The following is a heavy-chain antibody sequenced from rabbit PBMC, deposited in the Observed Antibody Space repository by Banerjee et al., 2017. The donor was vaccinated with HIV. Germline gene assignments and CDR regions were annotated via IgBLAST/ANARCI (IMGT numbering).Heavy chain of an antibody. Sequence: LEESGGDLVKPEGSLTLTCTASGFSFSNKYVMCWVRQAPGKGLEYIGYISYDGNTYYASWVNGRFTISKTSSTTVTLQMTSLTAADTATYFCARDLAGVIGWNFNLWGQGTLVTVS. CDR2: ISYDGNT. V-gene: IGHV1S45*01. CDR3: ARDLAGVIGWNFNL. CDR1: GFSFSNKYV. D-gene: IGHD4-1*01. J-gene: IGHJ4*01.